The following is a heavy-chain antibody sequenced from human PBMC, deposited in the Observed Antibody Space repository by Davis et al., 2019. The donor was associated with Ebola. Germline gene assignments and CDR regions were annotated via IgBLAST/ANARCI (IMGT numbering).Heavy chain of an antibody. J-gene: IGHJ4*02. Sequence: GESLKISCAASGFTFSSYGMHWVRQAPGKGLEWVAVIWYDGSNKYYADSVKVRFTISRDNSKNTLYLQMNSLRAEDKAVYYCAKTYYYGSGIFDYWGQGTLVTVSS. V-gene: IGHV3-33*06. CDR3: AKTYYYGSGIFDY. CDR2: IWYDGSNK. D-gene: IGHD3-10*01. CDR1: GFTFSSYG.